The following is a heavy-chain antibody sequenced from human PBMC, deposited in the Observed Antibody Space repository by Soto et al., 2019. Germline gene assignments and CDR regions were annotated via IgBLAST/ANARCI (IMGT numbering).Heavy chain of an antibody. CDR3: ATSGVHAIPRPDAFDI. Sequence: GESLKISCKGSGYSFTGYWIGWVRQMPGKGLEWMGIIYPGDSDTRYSPSFQGQVTISADKSISAAYLQWSSLKASDTAMYYCATSGVHAIPRPDAFDIWGQGTMVTVSS. CDR2: IYPGDSDT. J-gene: IGHJ3*02. D-gene: IGHD2-8*01. V-gene: IGHV5-51*01. CDR1: GYSFTGYW.